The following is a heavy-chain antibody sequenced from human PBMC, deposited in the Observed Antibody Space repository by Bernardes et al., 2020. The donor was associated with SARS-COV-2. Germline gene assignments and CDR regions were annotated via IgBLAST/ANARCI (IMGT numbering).Heavy chain of an antibody. CDR2: ISGSGGST. J-gene: IGHJ4*02. V-gene: IGHV3-23*01. CDR3: AIFALLEWFSEQADY. D-gene: IGHD3-3*01. CDR1: GFTFSSYA. Sequence: GGSLRLSCAASGFTFSSYAMSWVRQAPGKGLEWVSAISGSGGSTYYADSVKGRFTISRDNSKNTLYLQMNSLRAEDTAVYYCAIFALLEWFSEQADYWGQGTLVTVSS.